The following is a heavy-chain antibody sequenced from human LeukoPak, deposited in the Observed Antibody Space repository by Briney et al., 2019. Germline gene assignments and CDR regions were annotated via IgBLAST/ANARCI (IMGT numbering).Heavy chain of an antibody. Sequence: GGSLRLSCAASGFTFSSYGLHWVRQAPGKGLEWVAFIRYDASNKYYTDSVKGRFIISRDNSKNTLYLQTNSLRAGGTSVYYCAAGTSNYFDCWGQGTLVTVSS. J-gene: IGHJ4*02. V-gene: IGHV3-30*02. CDR1: GFTFSSYG. CDR2: IRYDASNK. CDR3: AAGTSNYFDC. D-gene: IGHD2-2*01.